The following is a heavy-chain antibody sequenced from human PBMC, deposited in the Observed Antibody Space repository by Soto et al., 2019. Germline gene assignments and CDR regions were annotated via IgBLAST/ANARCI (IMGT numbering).Heavy chain of an antibody. CDR3: ARDLRPTDY. Sequence: EVQLVESGGGLVQPGGSLRLSCAASGFTFSTFWMHWVRQTPGKGLVWVSRISSDGSTTHYADSVKGRFTISRDNAKGTLYLQMNGLRAEDTAVYYCARDLRPTDYWGQGTLVTVSS. J-gene: IGHJ4*02. D-gene: IGHD6-6*01. V-gene: IGHV3-74*01. CDR1: GFTFSTFW. CDR2: ISSDGSTT.